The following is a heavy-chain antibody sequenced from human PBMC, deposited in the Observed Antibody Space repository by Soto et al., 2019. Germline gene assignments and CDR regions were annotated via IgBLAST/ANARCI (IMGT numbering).Heavy chain of an antibody. D-gene: IGHD3-10*01. Sequence: EVQLVESGGGLVQPGGSLRLSCAASGFTFSSHDMHWVRQVTGKGLEWVSGIDSAGDAKYPASVKGRFTISRENAKNSLHLKMNRLRAGDTALDYCARGGIWGVSWNWFDPWGQGTLVTVSS. V-gene: IGHV3-13*01. CDR1: GFTFSSHD. CDR2: IDSAGDA. CDR3: ARGGIWGVSWNWFDP. J-gene: IGHJ5*02.